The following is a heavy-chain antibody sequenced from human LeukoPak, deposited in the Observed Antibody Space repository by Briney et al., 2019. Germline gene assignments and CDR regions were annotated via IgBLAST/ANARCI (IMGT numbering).Heavy chain of an antibody. CDR1: GGSISSYY. CDR3: ARYSVLLWFGEGTFDY. D-gene: IGHD3-10*01. J-gene: IGHJ4*02. CDR2: IYYSGST. V-gene: IGHV4-59*12. Sequence: SETLSLTCTVSGGSISSYYWSWIRQPPGKGLEWIGYIYYSGSTYYNPSLKSRVTISVDTSKNQFSLKLSSVTAADTAVYYCARYSVLLWFGEGTFDYWGQGTLVTVSS.